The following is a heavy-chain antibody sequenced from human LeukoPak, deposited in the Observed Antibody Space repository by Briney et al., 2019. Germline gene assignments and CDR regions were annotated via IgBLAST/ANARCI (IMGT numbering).Heavy chain of an antibody. CDR3: ATGVSSGYAPAQFYYYYGMDV. Sequence: ASVKVSCKVSGYTLTELSMHWVRQAPGKGLEWMGGFDPEDGETIYAQKFQGRVTMTEDTSIDTAYMELSSLRSEDTAVYYCATGVSSGYAPAQFYYYYGMDVWGQGTTVTVSS. CDR2: FDPEDGET. V-gene: IGHV1-24*01. D-gene: IGHD5-12*01. CDR1: GYTLTELS. J-gene: IGHJ6*02.